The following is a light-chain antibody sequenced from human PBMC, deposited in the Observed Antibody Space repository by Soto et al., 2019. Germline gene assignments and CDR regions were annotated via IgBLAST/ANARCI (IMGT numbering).Light chain of an antibody. CDR2: ESN. Sequence: QSVLTQPPSVSAAPGQNVTISCSGSSSNIGNDYVAWYQQVPGTAPKLLIFESNKRPPGIPDRFSGSRSGTSATLGITGLQTADEADYYCGVWDSSLTGKVFGGGTQLTVL. CDR1: SSNIGNDY. V-gene: IGLV1-51*02. J-gene: IGLJ3*02. CDR3: GVWDSSLTGKV.